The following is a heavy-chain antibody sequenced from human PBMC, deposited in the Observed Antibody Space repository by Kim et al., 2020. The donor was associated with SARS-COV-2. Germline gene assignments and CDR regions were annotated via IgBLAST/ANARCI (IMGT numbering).Heavy chain of an antibody. CDR3: AREGITMVRGVRSWFDP. V-gene: IGHV1-2*02. CDR1: GYPFTGYY. D-gene: IGHD3-10*01. CDR2: INPNSGGT. J-gene: IGHJ5*02. Sequence: ASVKVSCKASGYPFTGYYMHWVRQAPGQGLEWMGWINPNSGGTNYAQKFQGRVTMTRDTSISTAYMELSRLRSDDTAVYYCAREGITMVRGVRSWFDPWGQGNLVTVSS.